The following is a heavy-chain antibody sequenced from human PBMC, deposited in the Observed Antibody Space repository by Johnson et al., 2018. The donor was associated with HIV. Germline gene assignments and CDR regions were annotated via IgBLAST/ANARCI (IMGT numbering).Heavy chain of an antibody. Sequence: QVQLVESGGGLVQPGGSLRLSCAASGFIFSGFGLHWVRQAPGKGLEWVASISYDGRNKYYADSVRGRITISRDNSKNTLYLRMDSLRGEDKAVYYCAKERSFTADAFDIWGQGTMVTVSS. CDR1: GFIFSGFG. J-gene: IGHJ3*02. CDR3: AKERSFTADAFDI. D-gene: IGHD3-10*01. V-gene: IGHV3-30*18. CDR2: ISYDGRNK.